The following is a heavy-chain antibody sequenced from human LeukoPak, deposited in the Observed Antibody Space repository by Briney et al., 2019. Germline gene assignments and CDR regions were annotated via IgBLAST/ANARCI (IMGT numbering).Heavy chain of an antibody. CDR2: IYSGGNT. Sequence: GGSLRLSCAASGFTFSSFAMSWVRQAPGKGLEWVSVIYSGGNTYYADSVKGRFTISRDNSKNTLYLQMNSLRAEDTAVYYCARGLRPLDYWGQGTLVTVSS. CDR3: ARGLRPLDY. V-gene: IGHV3-53*01. CDR1: GFTFSSFA. J-gene: IGHJ4*02.